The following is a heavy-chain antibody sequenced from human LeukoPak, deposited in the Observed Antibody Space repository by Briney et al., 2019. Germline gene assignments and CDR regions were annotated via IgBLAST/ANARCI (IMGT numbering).Heavy chain of an antibody. CDR1: GFTFNNYA. CDR3: AKEPTVAGTPYFDC. Sequence: GGSLRLSCAASGFTFNNYAMSWVRQAPGRGLEWVSAIGVSGGTYYTESVKGRFTISRDNSKTTLYLQMNSLRAEDTAVYYCAKEPTVAGTPYFDCWGQGALVTVSS. V-gene: IGHV3-23*01. CDR2: IGVSGGT. J-gene: IGHJ4*02. D-gene: IGHD6-19*01.